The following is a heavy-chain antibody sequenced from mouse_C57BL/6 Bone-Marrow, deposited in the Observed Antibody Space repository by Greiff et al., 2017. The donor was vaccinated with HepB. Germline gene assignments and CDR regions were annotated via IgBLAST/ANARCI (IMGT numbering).Heavy chain of an antibody. J-gene: IGHJ2*01. CDR1: GFTFSDYY. V-gene: IGHV5-12*01. D-gene: IGHD1-1*01. CDR2: ISNGGGST. Sequence: EVQLVESGGGLVQPGGSLKLSCAASGFTFSDYYMYWVRQTPEKRLEWVAYISNGGGSTYYPDTVKGRFTISRDNAKNTLYLQMSRLKSEDTAMYYCARRRGSSQGYFDYWGQGTTLTVSS. CDR3: ARRRGSSQGYFDY.